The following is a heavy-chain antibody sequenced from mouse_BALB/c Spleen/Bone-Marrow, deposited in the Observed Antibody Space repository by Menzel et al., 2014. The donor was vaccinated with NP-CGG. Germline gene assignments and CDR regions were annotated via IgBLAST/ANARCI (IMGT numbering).Heavy chain of an antibody. CDR1: GFDFSGYW. Sequence: EVKLVESGGGLVQPGGSLKLSCAASGFDFSGYWMSWVRQAPGKGLEWIGEINPDSSTINYTPSLKDKFIISRDNAKNTRCLQMRKMRYVKTALYNCARHNYSTSLCVWGAETTLTVSS. V-gene: IGHV4-1*02. CDR3: ARHNYSTSLCV. CDR2: INPDSSTI. J-gene: IGHJ1*01. D-gene: IGHD1-1*01.